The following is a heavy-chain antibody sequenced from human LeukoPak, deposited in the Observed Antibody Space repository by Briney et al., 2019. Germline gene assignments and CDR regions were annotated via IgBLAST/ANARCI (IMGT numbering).Heavy chain of an antibody. D-gene: IGHD2-21*02. CDR1: GFTFSPYA. Sequence: PGGSLRLSCAASGFTFSPYAMYWVRQAPGKGLEWVAVISYDGTDKYYADFVKGRFTISRDNSKNTLYLQMNSLRAEDTAVYYCVRDGPSDSDWYFDLWGRGTLVTVSS. J-gene: IGHJ2*01. CDR3: VRDGPSDSDWYFDL. CDR2: ISYDGTDK. V-gene: IGHV3-30*04.